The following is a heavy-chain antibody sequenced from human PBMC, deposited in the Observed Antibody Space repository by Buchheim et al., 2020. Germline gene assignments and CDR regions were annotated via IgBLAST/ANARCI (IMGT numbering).Heavy chain of an antibody. CDR2: ISSSSSYT. Sequence: QVQLVESGGGLVKPGGSLRLSCAASGFTFSDYYMSWIRQAPGKGLEWVSYISSSSSYTNYADSVKGRFTISRDNAKNSLYLQMNSLRAEDTAVYYCARAAGSDGLVATYCYGMDVWGQGTT. CDR3: ARAAGSDGLVATYCYGMDV. V-gene: IGHV3-11*06. J-gene: IGHJ6*02. CDR1: GFTFSDYY. D-gene: IGHD3-16*01.